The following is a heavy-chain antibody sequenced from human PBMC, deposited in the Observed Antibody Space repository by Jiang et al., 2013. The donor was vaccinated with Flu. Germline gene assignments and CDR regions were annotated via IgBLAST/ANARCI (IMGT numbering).Heavy chain of an antibody. J-gene: IGHJ4*02. D-gene: IGHD2-15*01. CDR1: GYIFTRYF. CDR2: INPNDRSA. Sequence: EVKKPGASVMVSCKASGYIFTRYFVQWVRLAPGQGLEWMGIINPNDRSASYAQKFQGRVTMTRDTSTSTIYMELRSLRSEDTAVYYCARVDCSGGSCYHIDYWGQGTLVTVSS. V-gene: IGHV1-46*01. CDR3: ARVDCSGGSCYHIDY.